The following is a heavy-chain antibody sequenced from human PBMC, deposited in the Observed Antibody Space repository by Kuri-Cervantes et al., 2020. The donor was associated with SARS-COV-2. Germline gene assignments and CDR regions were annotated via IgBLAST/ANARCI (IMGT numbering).Heavy chain of an antibody. CDR2: IYSGGST. CDR3: AREDRYGGNLNWFDP. CDR1: GFTVSSNY. D-gene: IGHD1-26*01. Sequence: GGSLRVSCAASGFTVSSNYMSWVRQAPGKGLEWVSVIYSGGSTYYADSVQGRFTISRDNSKNTLYLQMNSLRVEDTAVYYCAREDRYGGNLNWFDPWCQGTLVTVSS. V-gene: IGHV3-53*01. J-gene: IGHJ5*02.